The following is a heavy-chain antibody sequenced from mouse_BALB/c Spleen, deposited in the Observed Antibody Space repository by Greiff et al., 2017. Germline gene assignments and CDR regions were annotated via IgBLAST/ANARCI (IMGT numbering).Heavy chain of an antibody. CDR1: GYSITSDYA. CDR3: ARPHYGSSLMAMDY. CDR2: ISYSGST. J-gene: IGHJ4*01. V-gene: IGHV3-2*02. Sequence: VQLKESGPGLVKPSQSLSLTCTVTGYSITSDYAWNWIRQFPGNKLEWMGYISYSGSTSYNPSLKSRISITRDTSKNQFFLQLNSVTTEDTATYYCARPHYGSSLMAMDYWGQGTSVTVSS. D-gene: IGHD1-1*01.